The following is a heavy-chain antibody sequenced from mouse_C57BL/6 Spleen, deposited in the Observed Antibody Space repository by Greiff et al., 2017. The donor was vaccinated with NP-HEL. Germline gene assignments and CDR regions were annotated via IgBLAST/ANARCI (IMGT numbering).Heavy chain of an antibody. CDR3: ARSLRYPDY. Sequence: EVQRVESGGGLVKPGGSLKLSCAASGFTFSDYGMHWVRQAPEKGLEWVAYISSGSSTIYYADTVKGRFTISRDNAKNTRFLQMTSLRSEDTAMYYCARSLRYPDYWGQGTTLTVSS. J-gene: IGHJ2*01. D-gene: IGHD1-1*01. CDR1: GFTFSDYG. CDR2: ISSGSSTI. V-gene: IGHV5-17*01.